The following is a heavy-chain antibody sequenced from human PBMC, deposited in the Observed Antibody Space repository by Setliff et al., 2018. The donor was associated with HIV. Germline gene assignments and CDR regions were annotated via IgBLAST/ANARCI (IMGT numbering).Heavy chain of an antibody. CDR2: ISGSGTYT. CDR3: ARDSPQVRIAVTGTTGHDY. Sequence: GGSLRLSCAASGFTFSDYYMSWIRQTPGKGLEWVSSISGSGTYTYYADSLKGRFTITRDNAKNSLYLQMNSLRTEDTAVYYCARDSPQVRIAVTGTTGHDYWGQGTLVTVSS. CDR1: GFTFSDYY. V-gene: IGHV3-11*06. J-gene: IGHJ4*02. D-gene: IGHD6-19*01.